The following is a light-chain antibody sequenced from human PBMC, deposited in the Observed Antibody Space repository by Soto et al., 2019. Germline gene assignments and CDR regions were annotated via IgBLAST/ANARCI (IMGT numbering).Light chain of an antibody. CDR2: DVS. V-gene: IGLV2-11*01. Sequence: QSALTQPRSVSGSPGQSVTISCTGTSSDVGCYHYVSWYQQHPGKAPKLMIYDVSKRPSVVPDRFSGSKSGNSASLTISGLQAEDEADYYCCSYAGSYTLNVFGTGTKVTVL. CDR1: SSDVGCYHY. J-gene: IGLJ1*01. CDR3: CSYAGSYTLNV.